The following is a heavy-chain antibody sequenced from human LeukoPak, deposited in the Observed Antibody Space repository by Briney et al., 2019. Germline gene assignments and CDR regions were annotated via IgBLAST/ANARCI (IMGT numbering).Heavy chain of an antibody. D-gene: IGHD6-6*01. CDR3: AREPVEYSSSWGWFDP. CDR2: IYTSGST. CDR1: GGSISSGSYY. V-gene: IGHV4-61*02. J-gene: IGHJ5*02. Sequence: SQTLSLTCTVSGGSISSGSYYWSWIRQPAGKGLEWIGRIYTSGSTNYNPSLKSRVTISVDTSKNQFSLKLSSVTAADTAVYYCAREPVEYSSSWGWFDPWGQGTLVTVSS.